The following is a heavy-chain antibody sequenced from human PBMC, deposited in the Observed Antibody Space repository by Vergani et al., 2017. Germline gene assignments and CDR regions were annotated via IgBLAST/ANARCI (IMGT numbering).Heavy chain of an antibody. Sequence: EVQLLESGGNLIQPGGSLRLSCGASGFTFSSYAMTWVRLVPGKGLLWVSRIKSDGSITAYADSVKGRFTISRDNAQNTLYLQMNSLRVEDTGVYYCARARCIETCYMSNWLDSWGQGTLVTVSS. V-gene: IGHV3-74*03. CDR2: IKSDGSIT. CDR1: GFTFSSYA. J-gene: IGHJ5*01. CDR3: ARARCIETCYMSNWLDS. D-gene: IGHD3-9*01.